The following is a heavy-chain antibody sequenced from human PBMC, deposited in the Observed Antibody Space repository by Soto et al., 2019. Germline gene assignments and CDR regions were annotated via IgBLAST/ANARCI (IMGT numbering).Heavy chain of an antibody. CDR1: GGSFSPYY. J-gene: IGHJ5*02. D-gene: IGHD2-21*02. CDR3: ARNRGVVTPHHTNWFDP. CDR2: INHSGST. Sequence: QVQLQQWGAGLLKPSETLSLTCAVYGGSFSPYYWTWIRQPPGKGLEWIGEINHSGSTNYNPSLKSRVTISVDTSNNQFSLKLTSVTAADTAVYYCARNRGVVTPHHTNWFDPWGQGTLVTVSS. V-gene: IGHV4-34*01.